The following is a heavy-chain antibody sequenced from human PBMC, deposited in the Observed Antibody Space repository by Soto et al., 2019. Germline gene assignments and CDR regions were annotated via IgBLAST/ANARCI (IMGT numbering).Heavy chain of an antibody. Sequence: ASVKVSCKVSGYTLTESSMHWVRQGPGKGLEWMGGFDPVDGETFYAQKFRGRVTMSEDTSTDTAYMGLSSLRSEDTAVYYCATTKSAYYDSYDYWGQGTLVTVSS. D-gene: IGHD3-22*01. CDR2: FDPVDGET. CDR1: GYTLTESS. V-gene: IGHV1-24*01. CDR3: ATTKSAYYDSYDY. J-gene: IGHJ4*02.